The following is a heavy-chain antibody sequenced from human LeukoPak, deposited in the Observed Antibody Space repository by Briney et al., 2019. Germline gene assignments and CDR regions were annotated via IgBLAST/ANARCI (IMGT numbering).Heavy chain of an antibody. J-gene: IGHJ4*02. CDR3: ARDRGSSWPLIDY. CDR2: IKQDGSEK. Sequence: HAGGSLRLSCAASGFTFSSYWMSWVRQAPGKGLEWVANIKQDGSEKYYVDSVRGRFTISRDNAKNSLYLQMNCLRAEDTAVYYCARDRGSSWPLIDYWGQGTLVTVSS. CDR1: GFTFSSYW. D-gene: IGHD6-13*01. V-gene: IGHV3-7*01.